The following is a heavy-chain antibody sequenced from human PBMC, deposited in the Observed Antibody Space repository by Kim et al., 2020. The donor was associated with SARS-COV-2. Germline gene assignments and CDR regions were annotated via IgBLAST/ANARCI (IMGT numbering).Heavy chain of an antibody. V-gene: IGHV7-4-1*02. Sequence: ASVKVSCKASGYTFTSYAMNWVRQAPGQGLEWMGWINTNTGNPTYAQGFTGRFVFSLDTSVSTAYLQISSLKAEDTAVYYCARDCSGDSCYSEPYYYYYYYMDVWGKGTTVTVSS. D-gene: IGHD2-15*01. CDR2: INTNTGNP. CDR1: GYTFTSYA. J-gene: IGHJ6*03. CDR3: ARDCSGDSCYSEPYYYYYYYMDV.